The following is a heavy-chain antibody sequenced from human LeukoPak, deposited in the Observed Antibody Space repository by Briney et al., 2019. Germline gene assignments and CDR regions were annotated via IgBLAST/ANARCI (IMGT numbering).Heavy chain of an antibody. CDR2: ISSSSSYI. J-gene: IGHJ4*02. Sequence: KSGGSLRLSCAASGFTFSSYSMNWVRQAPGKGLEWVSSISSSSSYIYYADSVKGRFTISRDNAKNSLYLQMNSLRAEDTAVYYCARDLRYSYDFDYWGQGTLVTVSS. D-gene: IGHD5-18*01. CDR3: ARDLRYSYDFDY. CDR1: GFTFSSYS. V-gene: IGHV3-21*01.